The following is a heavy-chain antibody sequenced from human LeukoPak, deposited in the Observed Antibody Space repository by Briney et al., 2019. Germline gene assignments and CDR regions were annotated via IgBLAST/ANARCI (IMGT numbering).Heavy chain of an antibody. CDR2: IYSSGSA. J-gene: IGHJ4*02. V-gene: IGHV4-4*07. Sequence: SETLSLTCTVSGGYISTYYWSWIRQPAGKGLEWIGRIYSSGSANYNPSLKSRLAMSVDTSKNRFSLRLNSVTAADTAVYYCARNKRLGWERADTTFDYWGRGTLVTVSS. CDR3: ARNKRLGWERADTTFDY. D-gene: IGHD1-1*01. CDR1: GGYISTYY.